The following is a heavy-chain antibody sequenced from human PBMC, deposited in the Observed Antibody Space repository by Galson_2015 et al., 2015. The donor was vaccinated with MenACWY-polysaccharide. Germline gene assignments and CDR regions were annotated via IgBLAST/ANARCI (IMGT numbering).Heavy chain of an antibody. Sequence: QSGAEVTKPGASVTVSCTAHGSGCTGRSINWVRQAPGRGLVWMGWISTTSGTRTYARDFTGRFVFSLDAFVRTTYLQINSLEAGDTAVYFCVRDEGRVHFKIWGQGTLVTVSS. CDR3: VRDEGRVHFKI. CDR1: GSGCTGRS. D-gene: IGHD3-3*02. J-gene: IGHJ4*02. CDR2: ISTTSGTR. V-gene: IGHV7-4-1*02.